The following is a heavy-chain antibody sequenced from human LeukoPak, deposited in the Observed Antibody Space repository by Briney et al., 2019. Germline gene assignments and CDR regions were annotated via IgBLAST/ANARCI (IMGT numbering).Heavy chain of an antibody. Sequence: PGGSLRLSCAASGFTVSSNFMSWVRQAPGKGLEWVGRIKSTPEGGATDYAAPVKGRFTISRDDSKNTLYLQMNSLRADDTAVYFCARVSGDVWGQGTTVTVSS. CDR1: GFTVSSNF. CDR2: IKSTPEGGAT. J-gene: IGHJ6*02. CDR3: ARVSGDV. V-gene: IGHV3-15*01.